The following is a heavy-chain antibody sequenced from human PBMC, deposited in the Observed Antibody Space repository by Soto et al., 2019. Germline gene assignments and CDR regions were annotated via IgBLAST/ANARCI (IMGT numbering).Heavy chain of an antibody. V-gene: IGHV3-48*02. D-gene: IGHD4-4*01. Sequence: PGGSLRLSCAASGFTFSSYSMNWVRQAPGKGLEWVSYISSSSSTIYYADSVKGRFTISRDNAKNSLYLQMNSLRDEDTAVYYCARDENSNSEPNYYYYGMDVWGQGTTVTVSS. CDR1: GFTFSSYS. CDR3: ARDENSNSEPNYYYYGMDV. J-gene: IGHJ6*02. CDR2: ISSSSSTI.